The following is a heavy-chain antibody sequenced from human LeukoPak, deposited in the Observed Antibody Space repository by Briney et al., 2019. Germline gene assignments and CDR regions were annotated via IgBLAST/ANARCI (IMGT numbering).Heavy chain of an antibody. CDR1: GFTVSSNY. D-gene: IGHD6-13*01. V-gene: IGHV3-53*01. Sequence: GGSLRLSCAASGFTVSSNYMSWVRQAPGKGLEWVSVIYSGGSTYYADSVKGRFTISRDNSKNTLYLQMNSLRAEDTAVYYCASSSSWYSPALDYWGQGTLVTVSS. J-gene: IGHJ4*02. CDR2: IYSGGST. CDR3: ASSSSWYSPALDY.